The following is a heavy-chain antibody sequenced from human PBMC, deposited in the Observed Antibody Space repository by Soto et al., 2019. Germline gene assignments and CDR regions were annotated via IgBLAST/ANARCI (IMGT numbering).Heavy chain of an antibody. CDR3: ARGPYYYDSSGYWDY. CDR1: GGSISSYY. CDR2: VHDSWGP. D-gene: IGHD3-22*01. J-gene: IGHJ4*02. Sequence: SETLSLTYTVSGGSISSYYWSWIRQTPGKGLEWIGYVHDSWGPNYNPSLKSLITITIDTSKNQFSLKLTSVTATDTAVYYCARGPYYYDSSGYWDYWGQGTLVTVSS. V-gene: IGHV4-59*08.